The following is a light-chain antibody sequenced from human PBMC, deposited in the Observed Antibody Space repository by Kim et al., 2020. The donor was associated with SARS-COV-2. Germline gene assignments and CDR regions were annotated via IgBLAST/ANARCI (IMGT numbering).Light chain of an antibody. Sequence: RATLNCTSSQTVLYNSNNKNYLAWYQQKPGQAPKLLIYWASIRESGVSDRFSGSGSETDFTLTISGLQAEDVAVYHCQQYYSNPPSFGQGTKLEI. J-gene: IGKJ2*03. V-gene: IGKV4-1*01. CDR1: QTVLYNSNNKNY. CDR2: WAS. CDR3: QQYYSNPPS.